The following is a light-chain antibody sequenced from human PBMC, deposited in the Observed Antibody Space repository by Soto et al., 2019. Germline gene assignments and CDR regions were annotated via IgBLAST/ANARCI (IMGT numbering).Light chain of an antibody. CDR1: SSDIGGYKH. CDR2: EVS. Sequence: QSALTQPASVSGSPAQSITISCTGTSSDIGGYKHVSWYQQHPGKAPKLMIYEVSNRPSGVSNRFSSSKPGNTASLTISGLQAEDEADYYCSSYTTSSTQVFGTGTKAPS. J-gene: IGLJ1*01. CDR3: SSYTTSSTQV. V-gene: IGLV2-14*01.